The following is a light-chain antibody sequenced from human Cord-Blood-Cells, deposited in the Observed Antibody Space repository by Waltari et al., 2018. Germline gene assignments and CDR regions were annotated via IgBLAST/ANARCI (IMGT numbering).Light chain of an antibody. CDR1: QSVSSSY. CDR2: GAS. Sequence: EIVVTQSPGTLSLSPGERATLSCRASQSVSSSYLAWYQQKPGQAPRRLLYGASSRATGIPDRFSGSGSGTDFTLTISRLEPADFAVYYCQQYGSSPEWTFGQGTKVEIK. J-gene: IGKJ1*01. CDR3: QQYGSSPEWT. V-gene: IGKV3-20*01.